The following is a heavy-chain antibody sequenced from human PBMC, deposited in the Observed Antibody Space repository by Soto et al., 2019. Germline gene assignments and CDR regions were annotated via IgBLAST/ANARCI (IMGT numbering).Heavy chain of an antibody. CDR1: CGSFSGYY. CDR3: ASGGRRSQPRYYYYGMDV. V-gene: IGHV4-34*01. CDR2: INHSGST. J-gene: IGHJ6*02. Sequence: PSETLSLTCAVYCGSFSGYYWSWIRQPPGKGLEWIGEINHSGSTTYNPSLKSRVTISVDTSKNQFSLKLSSVTAADTAVYYCASGGRRSQPRYYYYGMDVWGQGTTVTVSS. D-gene: IGHD3-3*01.